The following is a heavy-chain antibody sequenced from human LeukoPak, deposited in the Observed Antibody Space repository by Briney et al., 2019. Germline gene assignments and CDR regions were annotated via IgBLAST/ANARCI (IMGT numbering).Heavy chain of an antibody. CDR2: ISSSSSTI. CDR3: ARDQVRGRNYYGMDV. CDR1: GFTFSSYS. J-gene: IGHJ6*02. Sequence: GGSLRLSCAASGFTFSSYSMNWVRQAPGKGLEWVSYISSSSSTIYYADSVKGRFTISRDNAKNSLYLQMNSLRAEDTAVYYCARDQVRGRNYYGMDVWGQGTTVTVSS. D-gene: IGHD3-10*01. V-gene: IGHV3-48*04.